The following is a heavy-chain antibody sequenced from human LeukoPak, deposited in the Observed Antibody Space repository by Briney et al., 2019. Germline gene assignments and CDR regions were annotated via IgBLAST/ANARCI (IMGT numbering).Heavy chain of an antibody. D-gene: IGHD1-1*01. CDR1: GYNFTYYG. J-gene: IGHJ5*02. V-gene: IGHV1-18*01. Sequence: GASVKVSCKPSGYNFTYYGITWVRQAPGQGLEWMGWVSGYNGNTNYAQKFQGRVLMTTDTSTGTAYMELRSLTSDDAAVYFCARIRYTTPRLYNWLDPWGQGTLVTVSS. CDR3: ARIRYTTPRLYNWLDP. CDR2: VSGYNGNT.